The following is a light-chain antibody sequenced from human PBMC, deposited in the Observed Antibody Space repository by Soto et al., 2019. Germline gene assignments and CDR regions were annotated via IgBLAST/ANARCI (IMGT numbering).Light chain of an antibody. CDR2: GAS. V-gene: IGKV3-15*01. Sequence: EIVMTQSPATLSVSPGERATLSCRASQSVPSNLAWYQQKPGQAPRLLISGASTRATGIPARFSGSGSGIEFTLIISSLQSEDFAVYYCQQYHHWPWTFGQGTKVEI. CDR1: QSVPSN. CDR3: QQYHHWPWT. J-gene: IGKJ1*01.